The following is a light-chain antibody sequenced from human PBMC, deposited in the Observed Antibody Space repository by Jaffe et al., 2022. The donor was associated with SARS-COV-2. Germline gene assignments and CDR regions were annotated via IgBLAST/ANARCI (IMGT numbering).Light chain of an antibody. CDR1: QNIDTF. CDR3: QHTYNMPRT. V-gene: IGKV1-39*01. Sequence: DIHMTQSPSSLSASVGDRVTFTCRASQNIDTFLNWYQQKPGKAPNLLIYGASDLMTGVPSRFSGSGSGTDFTLTISALELEDLATYYCQHTYNMPRTFGQGTKLEIK. J-gene: IGKJ2*01. CDR2: GAS.